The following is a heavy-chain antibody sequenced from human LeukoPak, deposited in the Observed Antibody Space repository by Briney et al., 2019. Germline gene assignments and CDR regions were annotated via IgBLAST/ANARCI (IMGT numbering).Heavy chain of an antibody. CDR3: ARDHLRGYSGYDYEEGYWFDP. CDR2: TYYRSKWYN. CDR1: GDSVSSNSAA. Sequence: SQTLSLTCAISGDSVSSNSAAWNWIRQSPSRGPEWLGRTYYRSKWYNDYAVSVKSRITINPDTSKNQFSLQLNSVTPEDTAVYYCARDHLRGYSGYDYEEGYWFDPWGQGTLVTVSS. D-gene: IGHD5-12*01. V-gene: IGHV6-1*01. J-gene: IGHJ5*02.